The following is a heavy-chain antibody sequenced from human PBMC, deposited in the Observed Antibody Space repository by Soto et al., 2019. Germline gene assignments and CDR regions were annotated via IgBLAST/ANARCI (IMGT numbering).Heavy chain of an antibody. CDR3: ARAYGAGSFDF. J-gene: IGHJ5*01. V-gene: IGHV1-8*01. CDR2: VNPNTGNT. CDR1: GYTFRSYD. Sequence: QVQLVQSWAEVKKPGASVKVSCTGSGYTFRSYDIHWVRQATGQGLEWMGWVNPNTGNTGYAQKFQGRVTMTRDMSKSSAYMEVNSLTSEDTAIYYCARAYGAGSFDFWGQGTLVSVSS. D-gene: IGHD3-10*01.